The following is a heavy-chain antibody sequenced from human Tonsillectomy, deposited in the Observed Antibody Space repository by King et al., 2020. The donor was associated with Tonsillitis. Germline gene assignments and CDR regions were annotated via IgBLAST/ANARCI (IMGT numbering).Heavy chain of an antibody. CDR1: GDSFSSYT. Sequence: QLVQSGAEVKKPGSSVKVSCTVSGDSFSSYTINWVRQAPGQGLEWVGGITPALRTADYAQKFQGRVTITADESTRTAYIEVTSLRSDDTAVYYCSRDMDRRHPQFEPWGQGTQVIVSS. J-gene: IGHJ5*02. CDR2: ITPALRTA. CDR3: SRDMDRRHPQFEP. V-gene: IGHV1-69*01. D-gene: IGHD2-2*03.